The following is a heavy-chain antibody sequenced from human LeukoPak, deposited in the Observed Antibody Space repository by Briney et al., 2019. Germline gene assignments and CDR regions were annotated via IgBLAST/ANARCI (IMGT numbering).Heavy chain of an antibody. Sequence: SETLSLTCTVSGGSINTSSYFWGWIRQPPGKGLEWIGNIYYSGSTYYNPSLRSRVTISVDTSKNQFSLRLSSVTAAETAVYYCARQRSGYSYGYGKFDYWGQGTLVTVSS. D-gene: IGHD5-18*01. V-gene: IGHV4-39*01. CDR1: GGSINTSSYF. CDR2: IYYSGST. J-gene: IGHJ4*02. CDR3: ARQRSGYSYGYGKFDY.